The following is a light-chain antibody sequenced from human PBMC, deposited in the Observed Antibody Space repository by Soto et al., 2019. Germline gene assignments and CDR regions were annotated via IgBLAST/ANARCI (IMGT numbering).Light chain of an antibody. CDR1: QSVSSY. V-gene: IGKV3-11*01. CDR2: DAS. Sequence: EIVLTQSPATLSLSPGERATLSCRASQSVSSYLAWYQQKAGQAHRLLIYDASNRATGIPARFSGSGSGTDFTLTISRLKPEDFAVYYCQQRSSWPRPFGLGTKVEI. J-gene: IGKJ1*01. CDR3: QQRSSWPRP.